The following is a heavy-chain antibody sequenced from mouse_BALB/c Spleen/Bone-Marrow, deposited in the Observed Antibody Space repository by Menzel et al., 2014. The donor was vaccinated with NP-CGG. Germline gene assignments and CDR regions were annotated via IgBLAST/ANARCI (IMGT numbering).Heavy chain of an antibody. Sequence: VKLVESAAELARPGASVKLSCKASGYIFTSYTIQWIKQRLGQGLEWIGYINPSIGYTEYNQKFKDKTTLTADTSSSTAYMQLSSLTSEGSAVYYCAREGTYYAYFDYWGQGTTLTVSS. V-gene: IGHV1-4*02. CDR1: GYIFTSYT. CDR3: AREGTYYAYFDY. J-gene: IGHJ2*01. D-gene: IGHD1-1*01. CDR2: INPSIGYT.